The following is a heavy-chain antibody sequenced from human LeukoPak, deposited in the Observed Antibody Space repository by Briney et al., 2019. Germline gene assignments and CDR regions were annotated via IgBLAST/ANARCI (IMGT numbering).Heavy chain of an antibody. V-gene: IGHV1-69*04. CDR2: IIPILGIA. J-gene: IGHJ4*02. Sequence: SVKVSCKASVGTFSSYAISWVRQAPGQGLEWMGRIIPILGIANYAQKFQGRVTITADKSTSTAYMELSSLRSEDTAVYYCARGIAAAAHSIYYFDYWGQGTLVTVSS. D-gene: IGHD6-13*01. CDR1: VGTFSSYA. CDR3: ARGIAAAAHSIYYFDY.